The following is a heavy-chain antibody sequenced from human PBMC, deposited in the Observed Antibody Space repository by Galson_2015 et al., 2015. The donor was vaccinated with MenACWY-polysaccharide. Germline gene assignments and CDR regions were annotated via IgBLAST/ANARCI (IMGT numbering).Heavy chain of an antibody. CDR1: GFAFSSYA. V-gene: IGHV3-23*01. J-gene: IGHJ4*02. Sequence: ALRLSCAASGFAFSSYAMTWVRQGPGKGLEWVSAISGSGGSTYYADSVKGRFTISRDNSKNTLYLQMNSLRAEDTAVYYCANPPGGSDTKIWGQGTLVTVSS. CDR3: ANPPGGSDTKI. D-gene: IGHD2-8*01. CDR2: ISGSGGST.